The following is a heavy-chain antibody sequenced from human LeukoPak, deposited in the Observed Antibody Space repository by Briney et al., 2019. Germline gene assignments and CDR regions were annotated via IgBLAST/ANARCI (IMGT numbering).Heavy chain of an antibody. CDR3: ARDRENFWSGYYDGYYYYMDV. V-gene: IGHV1-2*02. CDR1: GYTFTGYY. Sequence: ASVKVSCKAFGYTFTGYYMHWVRQAPGQGLEWMGWINPNSGGTNYAQKFQGRVTMTRDTSISTAYMELSRLRSDDTAVYYCARDRENFWSGYYDGYYYYMDVWGKGTTVTVSS. CDR2: INPNSGGT. J-gene: IGHJ6*03. D-gene: IGHD3-3*01.